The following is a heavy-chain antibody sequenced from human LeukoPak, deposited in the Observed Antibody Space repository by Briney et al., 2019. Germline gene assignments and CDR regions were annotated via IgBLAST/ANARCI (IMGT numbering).Heavy chain of an antibody. V-gene: IGHV4-38-2*02. CDR2: IYHSGST. D-gene: IGHD1-20*01. CDR3: ARGITGTGYFDY. Sequence: SETLSLTCTVSGYSISSGYYWGWIRQPPGKGLEWIGSIYHSGSTYYNPSLKSRVTISVDTSKNQFSLKLSSVTAADTAVYYCARGITGTGYFDYWGQGTLVTVSS. CDR1: GYSISSGYY. J-gene: IGHJ4*02.